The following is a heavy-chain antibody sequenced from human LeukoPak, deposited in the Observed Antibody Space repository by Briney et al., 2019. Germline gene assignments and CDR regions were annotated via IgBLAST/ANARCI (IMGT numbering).Heavy chain of an antibody. J-gene: IGHJ6*02. CDR3: ARSQPLHIIAAAGYYYYGMDV. D-gene: IGHD6-13*01. CDR1: GYTFTGYY. Sequence: ASVKVSCKASGYTFTGYYMHWVRQAPGQGLEWMGWINPNSGGTNYAQKFQGRVTMTRDTSISTAYMELSRLRSDDTAVYYCARSQPLHIIAAAGYYYYGMDVWGQGTTVTVSS. V-gene: IGHV1-2*02. CDR2: INPNSGGT.